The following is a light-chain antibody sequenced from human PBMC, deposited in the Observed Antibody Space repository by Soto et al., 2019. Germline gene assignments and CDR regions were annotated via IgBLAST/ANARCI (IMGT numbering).Light chain of an antibody. CDR2: DVS. V-gene: IGLV2-14*01. Sequence: QSALTQPASVSGSPGQSIAISCTGTSSDVGGYNYVSWYQQHPGKAPKLMLYDVSNRPSGVSSRFSGSKSGNTASLTISGLQADDEADYYCNSYTSSSTYVFGTGTKLTVL. CDR3: NSYTSSSTYV. J-gene: IGLJ1*01. CDR1: SSDVGGYNY.